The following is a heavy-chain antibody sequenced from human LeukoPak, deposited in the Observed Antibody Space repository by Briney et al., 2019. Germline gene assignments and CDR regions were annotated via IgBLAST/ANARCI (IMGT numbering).Heavy chain of an antibody. CDR3: ARARQLSAFDY. V-gene: IGHV3-30*14. CDR1: GFTFSSYA. CDR2: ISYDGSNK. Sequence: SGGSLRHSCAASGFTFSSYAMNWVRQAPGKGLEWVAVISYDGSNKNYADSVKGRFTISRENSKNTLYLQMNSLRAEDTAVYYCARARQLSAFDYWGQGTLVTVSS. D-gene: IGHD6-6*01. J-gene: IGHJ4*02.